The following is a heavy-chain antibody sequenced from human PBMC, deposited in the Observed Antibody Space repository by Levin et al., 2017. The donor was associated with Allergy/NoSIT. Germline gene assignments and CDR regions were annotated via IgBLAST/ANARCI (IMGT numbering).Heavy chain of an antibody. Sequence: SQTLSLTCNVSGGSMSSNYWNWIRQSPEKGLEWIGYITYRGSTSYNPSLKSRVTISIAMAKNQISLELSSVTAADTAVYYCATYRDYYGMDVWGLGTTVTVSS. J-gene: IGHJ6*02. CDR2: ITYRGST. V-gene: IGHV4-59*01. D-gene: IGHD4-11*01. CDR3: ATYRDYYGMDV. CDR1: GGSMSSNY.